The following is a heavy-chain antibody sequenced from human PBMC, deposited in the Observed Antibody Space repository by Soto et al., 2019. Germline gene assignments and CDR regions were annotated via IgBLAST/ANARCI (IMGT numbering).Heavy chain of an antibody. CDR1: GGTFSSYA. V-gene: IGHV1-69*13. J-gene: IGHJ4*02. Sequence: VASVKVSCKASGGTFSSYAISWVRQAPGQGLEWMGGIIPIFGTANYAQKFQGRVTITADESTSTAYMELSSLRSEDTAVYYCARSSVTVGSFDYWGQGTLVTVS. CDR3: ARSSVTVGSFDY. D-gene: IGHD4-17*01. CDR2: IIPIFGTA.